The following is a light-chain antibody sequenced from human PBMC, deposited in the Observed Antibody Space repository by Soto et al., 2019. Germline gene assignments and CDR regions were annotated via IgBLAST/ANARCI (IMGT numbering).Light chain of an antibody. J-gene: IGLJ2*01. CDR1: SNDIGGFNY. CDR3: SSYAATSNLV. CDR2: EVT. V-gene: IGLV2-8*01. Sequence: QSVLTQPPSASGSPGQSVTISCTGTSNDIGGFNYVFWYQQHPGKAPKLIIYEVTERPSGVPDRFSGSKSGNTASLTVSGLQADDEADYYCSSYAATSNLVFGGGTKVTVL.